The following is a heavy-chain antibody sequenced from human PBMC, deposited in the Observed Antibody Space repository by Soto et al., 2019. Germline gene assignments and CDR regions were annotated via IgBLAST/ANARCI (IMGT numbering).Heavy chain of an antibody. V-gene: IGHV2-70*01. CDR3: ARLLFNYNSSVYYYYFDY. D-gene: IGHD3-22*01. Sequence: SGPTLVNHTQTLTLTCTFCGFSLSTSGMCVSWIRQPPGKALEWLALIDWDDDKYYSTSLKTRLTISKDTSKNQVVLTMTNMEPVDTATYYCARLLFNYNSSVYYYYFDYGAQGTLVTVSS. J-gene: IGHJ4*02. CDR1: GFSLSTSGMC. CDR2: IDWDDDK.